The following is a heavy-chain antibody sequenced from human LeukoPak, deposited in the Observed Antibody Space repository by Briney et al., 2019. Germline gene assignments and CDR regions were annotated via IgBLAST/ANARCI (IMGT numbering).Heavy chain of an antibody. V-gene: IGHV3-23*01. D-gene: IGHD3-16*01. CDR1: GFRFSSYA. J-gene: IGHJ4*02. Sequence: GGSLRLSCAASGFRFSSYAMSWVRQAPGKGLEWVSAISGSGGSTYYADSVKGRFTISRDNSKNTLYLQMNSLRAEDTAVYYCAKDRMGVRAAYGYWGQGTLVTVSS. CDR2: ISGSGGST. CDR3: AKDRMGVRAAYGY.